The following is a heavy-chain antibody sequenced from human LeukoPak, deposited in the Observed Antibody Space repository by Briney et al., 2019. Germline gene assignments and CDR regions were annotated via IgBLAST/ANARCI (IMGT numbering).Heavy chain of an antibody. CDR2: IYSSGST. D-gene: IGHD5-18*01. J-gene: IGHJ4*02. CDR1: GGSISSYY. CDR3: ARHVGIHLWSLYFDY. Sequence: SETLSLTCIVSGGSISSYYRSWIRQPPGKGLEWIGYIYSSGSTDYNPSLKSRATISLDTSNHQFSLRLTSVTAADTAVYYCARHVGIHLWSLYFDYWGQGSLVTVSS. V-gene: IGHV4-59*08.